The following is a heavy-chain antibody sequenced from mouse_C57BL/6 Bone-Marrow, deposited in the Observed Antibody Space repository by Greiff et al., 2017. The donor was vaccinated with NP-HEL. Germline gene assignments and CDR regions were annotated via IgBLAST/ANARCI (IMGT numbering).Heavy chain of an antibody. J-gene: IGHJ4*01. D-gene: IGHD2-4*01. Sequence: EVQGVESGGGLVKPGGSLKLSCAASGFTFSSYAMSWVRQTPEKRLELVATISDGGSYTYYPDNVKGRFTISRDNAKNNLYLQMSHLKSEDTAMYYCARLYYDYDMDYWGQGTSVTVSS. V-gene: IGHV5-4*01. CDR1: GFTFSSYA. CDR3: ARLYYDYDMDY. CDR2: ISDGGSYT.